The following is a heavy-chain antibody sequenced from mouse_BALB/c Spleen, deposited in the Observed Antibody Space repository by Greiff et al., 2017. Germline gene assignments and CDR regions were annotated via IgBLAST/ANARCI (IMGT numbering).Heavy chain of an antibody. D-gene: IGHD2-4*01. CDR2: IYPGDGDT. CDR1: GYTFTSYW. Sequence: QVQLKESGAELARPGASVKLSCKASGYTFTSYWMQWVKQRPGQGLEWIGAIYPGDGDTRYTQKFKGKATLTADKSSSTAYMQLSSLASEDSAVYYCARSYYDYDHYYAMDYWGQGTSVTVSS. CDR3: ARSYYDYDHYYAMDY. V-gene: IGHV1-87*01. J-gene: IGHJ4*01.